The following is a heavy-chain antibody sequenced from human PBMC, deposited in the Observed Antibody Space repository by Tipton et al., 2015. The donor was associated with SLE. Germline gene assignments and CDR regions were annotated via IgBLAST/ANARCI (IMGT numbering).Heavy chain of an antibody. J-gene: IGHJ4*02. CDR3: ARGGNTGIKY. Sequence: LRLSCTVSGVSVTNYYWSWIRQPPGKRLEWIGEINHSGSTSYNPSLKSRVTISIDTSKNQFSLRLRSVTAADTAVYYCARGGNTGIKYWGQGTLVTVSS. CDR1: GVSVTNYY. CDR2: INHSGST. D-gene: IGHD3-10*01. V-gene: IGHV4-34*01.